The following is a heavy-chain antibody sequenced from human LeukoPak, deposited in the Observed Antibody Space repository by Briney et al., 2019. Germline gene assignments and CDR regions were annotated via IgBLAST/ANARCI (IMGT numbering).Heavy chain of an antibody. J-gene: IGHJ4*02. Sequence: PSETLSLTCTVSGGSISSSSYYWGWIRQPPGKGLEWIVSIYYSGSTYYNPSLKSQVTISVDTSKNQFSLKLSSVTAADTAVYYCARDVPYYDFWSGYSPFDYWGQGTLVTVSS. CDR2: IYYSGST. CDR3: ARDVPYYDFWSGYSPFDY. V-gene: IGHV4-39*02. D-gene: IGHD3-3*01. CDR1: GGSISSSSYY.